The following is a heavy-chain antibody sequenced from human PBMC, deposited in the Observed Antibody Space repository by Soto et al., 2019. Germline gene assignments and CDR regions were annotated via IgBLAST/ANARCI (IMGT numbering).Heavy chain of an antibody. CDR1: GLNFSNYW. CDR2: IKQDGSEK. Sequence: PGVPMRLSCTASGLNFSNYWMSWISKTTGKGLEWVANIKQDGSEKYYVDSVKGRFTISRDNAKNSLYLQMSSLRAEDTAVYYCARDSPLYYYDSSGYYARLDYWGQGTLVTVSS. V-gene: IGHV3-7*04. D-gene: IGHD3-22*01. CDR3: ARDSPLYYYDSSGYYARLDY. J-gene: IGHJ4*02.